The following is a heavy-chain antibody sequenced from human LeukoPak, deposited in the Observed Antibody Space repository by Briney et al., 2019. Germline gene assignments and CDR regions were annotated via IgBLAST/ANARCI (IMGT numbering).Heavy chain of an antibody. CDR3: ARDRPPYLYYYDSSGYQDFDY. J-gene: IGHJ4*02. V-gene: IGHV3-30*04. CDR2: ISYDGSNK. CDR1: GFTFSSYA. D-gene: IGHD3-22*01. Sequence: GRSLRLSCAASGFTFSSYAMHWVRQAPGKGLEWVAVISYDGSNKYYADSVKGRFTISRDNSKNTLYLQMNSLRAEDTAVYYCARDRPPYLYYYDSSGYQDFDYWGQGTLVTVSS.